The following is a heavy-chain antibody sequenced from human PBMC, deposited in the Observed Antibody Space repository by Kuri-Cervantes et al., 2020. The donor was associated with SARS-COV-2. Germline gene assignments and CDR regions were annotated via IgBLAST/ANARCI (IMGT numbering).Heavy chain of an antibody. V-gene: IGHV3-23*01. J-gene: IGHJ6*02. Sequence: GGSLRLSCAASGFTFSSYAMSWVRQAPGEGLEWVSAISGSGGSTYNADSVKGRFTISRDNSKNTLYLQMNSLRAEDTAVYYCATPTGHYSYGIDVWGQGTTVTVSS. CDR2: ISGSGGST. CDR3: ATPTGHYSYGIDV. CDR1: GFTFSSYA.